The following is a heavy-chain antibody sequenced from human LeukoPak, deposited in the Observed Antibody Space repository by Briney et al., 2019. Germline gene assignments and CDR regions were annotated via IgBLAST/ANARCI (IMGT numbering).Heavy chain of an antibody. D-gene: IGHD2-21*02. CDR1: GGTFISYG. V-gene: IGHV1-69*06. J-gene: IGHJ4*02. CDR3: ARSSVVTAMVHLDY. CDR2: IIPISGTT. Sequence: SVKVSCKSSGGTFISYGISWVRQAPGQGPEWMGGIIPISGTTLYAQKFQGRVTITADKSTSTAYMELSSLRSEDTAVYYCARSSVVTAMVHLDYWGQGTLVTVSS.